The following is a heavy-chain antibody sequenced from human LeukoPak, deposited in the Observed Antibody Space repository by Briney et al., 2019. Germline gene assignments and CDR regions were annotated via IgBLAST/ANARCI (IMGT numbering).Heavy chain of an antibody. D-gene: IGHD3-3*01. CDR3: ARDWSFGVLTARLAMDV. Sequence: GGSLRLSCAASGFTFSSYGMHWVRQAPGKGLEWVAFISYDGSNKYYTDSVKGRFTISRDTSKNTLYGQMNSLRAEDTALYYCARDWSFGVLTARLAMDVWGTGTTVIVSS. CDR1: GFTFSSYG. J-gene: IGHJ6*03. CDR2: ISYDGSNK. V-gene: IGHV3-30*19.